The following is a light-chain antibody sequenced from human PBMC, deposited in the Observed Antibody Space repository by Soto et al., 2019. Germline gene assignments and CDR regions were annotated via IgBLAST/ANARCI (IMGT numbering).Light chain of an antibody. CDR2: ENN. J-gene: IGLJ2*01. CDR1: SSNVGNDY. V-gene: IGLV1-51*02. CDR3: GAWDSSLSAVV. Sequence: QSVLTQPPSVSAAPGQKVTISCSGSSSNVGNDYVAWYQQFPGTAPKLLIYENNKRPSGIPGRFSGSKSGTSATLGITGLQTGDEDDYYCGAWDSSLSAVVFGGGTKVTVL.